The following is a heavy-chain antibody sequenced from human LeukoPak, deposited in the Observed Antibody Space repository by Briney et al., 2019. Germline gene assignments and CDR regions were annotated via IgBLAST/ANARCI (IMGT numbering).Heavy chain of an antibody. CDR2: IWYDGSNQ. D-gene: IGHD4-17*01. CDR1: GFTFSSYG. V-gene: IGHV3-33*01. CDR3: ARDFYGDFSKFDY. J-gene: IGHJ4*02. Sequence: GGSLRLSCAASGFTFSSYGMHSVRQAPVKGLEWVAFIWYDGSNQDYADSVKGRFTISRDNSKNTLYLQMNSLRAEDTAVYYCARDFYGDFSKFDYWGQGTLVTVSS.